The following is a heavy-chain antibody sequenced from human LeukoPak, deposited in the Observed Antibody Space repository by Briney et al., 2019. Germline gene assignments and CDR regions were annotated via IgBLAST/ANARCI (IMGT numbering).Heavy chain of an antibody. V-gene: IGHV3-11*06. CDR1: GFTFSDYY. Sequence: PGGSLRLSCAASGFTFSDYYMSWIRQAPGKGLEWVSYISSSSSYTNYADSVKGRFTISRDNAKNSLYLQTNSLRAEDTAVYYCARDRAVYDSSGYYYVWGQGTLVTVSS. CDR3: ARDRAVYDSSGYYYV. J-gene: IGHJ4*02. D-gene: IGHD3-22*01. CDR2: ISSSSSYT.